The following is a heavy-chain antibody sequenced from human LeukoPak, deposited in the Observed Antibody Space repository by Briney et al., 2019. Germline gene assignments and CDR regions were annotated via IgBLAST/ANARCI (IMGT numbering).Heavy chain of an antibody. CDR1: GYTFTNYG. Sequence: GASVKVSCKASGYTFTNYGITWVRQAPGQGPEWMGWISTYNGNTNYAQKLQDRVTMTTDTSTSTAYMELRSLRSDDTALYYCARGWELSIWGQGTMVTVSS. J-gene: IGHJ3*02. CDR2: ISTYNGNT. CDR3: ARGWELSI. D-gene: IGHD1-26*01. V-gene: IGHV1-18*01.